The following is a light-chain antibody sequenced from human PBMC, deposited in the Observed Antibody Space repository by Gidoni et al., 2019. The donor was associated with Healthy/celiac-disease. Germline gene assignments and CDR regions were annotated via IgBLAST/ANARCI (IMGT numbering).Light chain of an antibody. CDR3: QQRSNWPPVT. Sequence: EIVLTQSPATLSLSPGERATLPCRASQSVSSYLAWYQQTPGQAPRLLIYDASNRATGIPARFSGSGSGTDFTLTISSLEPEDFAVYYCQQRSNWPPVTLGQGTRLEIK. J-gene: IGKJ5*01. V-gene: IGKV3-11*01. CDR1: QSVSSY. CDR2: DAS.